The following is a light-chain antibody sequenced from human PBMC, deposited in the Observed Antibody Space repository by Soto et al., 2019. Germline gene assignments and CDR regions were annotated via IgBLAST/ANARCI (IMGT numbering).Light chain of an antibody. J-gene: IGLJ3*02. CDR1: SYNIGAGYG. CDR3: QSYDSSLSGLWV. Sequence: QSVLTQPPSVSGAPGQRVTISCTGSSYNIGAGYGVHWYQQLPGTAPKILIYGNSNRPSGVPDRFSGSKSGTSASLAITGLQAEDEADYYCQSYDSSLSGLWVFGGGTKLTVL. V-gene: IGLV1-40*01. CDR2: GNS.